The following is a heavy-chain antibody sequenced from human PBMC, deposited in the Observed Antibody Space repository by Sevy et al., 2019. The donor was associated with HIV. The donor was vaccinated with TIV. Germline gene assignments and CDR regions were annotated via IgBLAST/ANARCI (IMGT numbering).Heavy chain of an antibody. CDR3: AKDKGEFYFDY. CDR2: ISWDGGST. D-gene: IGHD3-10*01. Sequence: GGSLRLSCASSRFTFDDYTMHWVRQAPGKGLEWVSLISWDGGSTYYADSVRGRFTISRDNSKNSLYLQMNSLRTEDTALYYCAKDKGEFYFDYWGQGTLVTVSS. V-gene: IGHV3-43*01. J-gene: IGHJ4*02. CDR1: RFTFDDYT.